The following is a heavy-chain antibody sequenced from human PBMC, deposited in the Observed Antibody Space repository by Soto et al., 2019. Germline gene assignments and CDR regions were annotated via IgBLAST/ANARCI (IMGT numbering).Heavy chain of an antibody. D-gene: IGHD6-19*01. CDR3: AKERSSGWSFDY. CDR2: ISGSGDST. CDR1: GFTFSTYA. J-gene: IGHJ4*02. V-gene: IGHV3-23*01. Sequence: EVPLLESGGGLVQPGGSLRLSCAASGFTFSTYAMNWVRQAPGKGLEWVSGISGSGDSTYYADSVKGRFTVSRDNSKNTLYLQMNSLRAEVTAVFYCAKERSSGWSFDYWGQGTLVTVSS.